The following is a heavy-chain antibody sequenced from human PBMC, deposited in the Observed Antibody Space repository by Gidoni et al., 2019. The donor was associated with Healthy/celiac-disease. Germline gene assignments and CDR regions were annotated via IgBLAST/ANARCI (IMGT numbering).Heavy chain of an antibody. V-gene: IGHV1-3*01. Sequence: QVQLVQSGAEVKKPGASVKVSCKASGYTFTRYAMHWVRQAPGQRLEWMGWINAGNGNTKYSQKFQGRVTITRDTSASTAYMELSSLRSEDTAVYYCARGTGYSSGWYYGMDVWGQGTTVTVSS. CDR1: GYTFTRYA. J-gene: IGHJ6*02. CDR2: INAGNGNT. CDR3: ARGTGYSSGWYYGMDV. D-gene: IGHD6-19*01.